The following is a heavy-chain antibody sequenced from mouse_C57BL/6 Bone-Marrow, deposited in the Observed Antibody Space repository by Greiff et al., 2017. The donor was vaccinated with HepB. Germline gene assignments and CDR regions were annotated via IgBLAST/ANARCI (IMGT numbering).Heavy chain of an antibody. CDR1: GFNIKDYY. Sequence: VQLKQSGAELVKPGASVKLSCTASGFNIKDYYMHWVKQRTEQGLEWIGRIDPEDGETKYAPKFQGKATITADTSSNTAYLQLSSLTSEDTAVYYSALTAQATSWCAYCGQGTLFTVSA. J-gene: IGHJ3*01. CDR2: IDPEDGET. D-gene: IGHD3-2*02. V-gene: IGHV14-2*01. CDR3: ALTAQATSWCAY.